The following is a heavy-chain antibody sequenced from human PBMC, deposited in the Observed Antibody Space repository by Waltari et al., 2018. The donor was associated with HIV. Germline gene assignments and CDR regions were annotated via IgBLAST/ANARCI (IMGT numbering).Heavy chain of an antibody. CDR1: GFTFSSFE. CDR2: ISSSGSTI. J-gene: IGHJ4*02. CDR3: ARGPPFDF. Sequence: EVQLGESGGGLVQPGRSLRRSCAASGFTFSSFEMNWVRQAPGKGLEWVSYISSSGSTIYYADSVKGRFTISRDNAKSSLYLQMNSLRAEDTALYYCARGPPFDFWGQGTLVTVSS. V-gene: IGHV3-48*03.